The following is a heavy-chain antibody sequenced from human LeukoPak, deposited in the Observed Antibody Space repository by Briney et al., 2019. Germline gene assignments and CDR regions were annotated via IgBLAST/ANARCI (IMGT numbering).Heavy chain of an antibody. D-gene: IGHD3-10*01. Sequence: AGGSLRLSCEGSGFSFSSYWMTWVRQSPGKGPEWVANIKQDESETYTVHSVKGRFTISRDNDKNSVYLHMNSLRAEDTALYYCARLSAYYYGSFFYYYMDVWGKGTTVTVSS. CDR3: ARLSAYYYGSFFYYYMDV. CDR1: GFSFSSYW. V-gene: IGHV3-7*01. J-gene: IGHJ6*03. CDR2: IKQDESET.